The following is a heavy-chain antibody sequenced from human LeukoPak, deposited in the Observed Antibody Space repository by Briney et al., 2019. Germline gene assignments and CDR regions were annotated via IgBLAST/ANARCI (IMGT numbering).Heavy chain of an antibody. J-gene: IGHJ4*02. D-gene: IGHD2-21*02. Sequence: SETLSLTCTVSGGPISSYYWSWIRQPAGKGLEWIGRIYTSGSTNYNPSLKSRVTISVDKSKNQFSLKLSSVTAADTVVYYCARGGFYCGDDCYVDYWGQGTLVTVSS. CDR2: IYTSGST. V-gene: IGHV4-4*07. CDR1: GGPISSYY. CDR3: ARGGFYCGDDCYVDY.